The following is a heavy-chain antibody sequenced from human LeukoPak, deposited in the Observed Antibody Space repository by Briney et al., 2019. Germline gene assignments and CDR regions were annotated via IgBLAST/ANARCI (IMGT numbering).Heavy chain of an antibody. Sequence: GESLRLSCAASGFTFSSYWMHWVRQAPGKGLVWVSRINSDGTNTNYADSVKGRFTISRDNAKNTLFLQMNSLRAEDTAVYYCARDLLVTNWFDPWGQGTLVTVSS. J-gene: IGHJ5*02. V-gene: IGHV3-74*01. CDR2: INSDGTNT. CDR3: ARDLLVTNWFDP. D-gene: IGHD3-10*01. CDR1: GFTFSSYW.